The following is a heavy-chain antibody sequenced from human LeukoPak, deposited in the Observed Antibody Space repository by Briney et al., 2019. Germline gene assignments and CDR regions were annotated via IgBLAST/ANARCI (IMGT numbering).Heavy chain of an antibody. D-gene: IGHD3-3*01. CDR3: ARSRLDTYYDFWSGYYHDY. V-gene: IGHV4-59*12. CDR2: IYYSGST. J-gene: IGHJ4*02. CDR1: GGSISSYY. Sequence: PSETLSLTCTVSGGSISSYYWSWIRQPPGKGLEWIGYIYYSGSTNYNPSLKSRVTISVDTSKNQFSLKLSSVTAADTAVYYCARSRLDTYYDFWSGYYHDYWGQGTLVTVSS.